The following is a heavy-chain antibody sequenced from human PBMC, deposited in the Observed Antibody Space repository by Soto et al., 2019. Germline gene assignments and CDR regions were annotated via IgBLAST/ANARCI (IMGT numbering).Heavy chain of an antibody. D-gene: IGHD2-2*02. Sequence: GGSLRLSCAASGFTFSSYAMHWVRQAPGKGLEWVAVISYDGSNKYYADSVKGRFTISRDNSKDTLYLQMNSLRAEDTAVYYCARDCYQLLNPMAPEVDYYYGMDVWGQGTTVTVSS. J-gene: IGHJ6*02. CDR2: ISYDGSNK. CDR1: GFTFSSYA. CDR3: ARDCYQLLNPMAPEVDYYYGMDV. V-gene: IGHV3-30-3*01.